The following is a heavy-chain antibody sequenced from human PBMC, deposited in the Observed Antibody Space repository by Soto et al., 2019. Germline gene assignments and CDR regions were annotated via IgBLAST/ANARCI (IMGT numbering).Heavy chain of an antibody. CDR1: GGTFSSYA. J-gene: IGHJ4*02. V-gene: IGHV1-69*12. D-gene: IGHD2-15*01. CDR2: IIPIFGTA. CDR3: ARLPYRSGGSCYSCYFDY. Sequence: QVQLVQSGAEVKKPGSSVKVSCKASGGTFSSYAISWVRQAPGQGLEWMGGIIPIFGTANYAQKFQGRVTITVDESTSTAYMELSILRSEDTAVYYCARLPYRSGGSCYSCYFDYWGQGTLVTVSS.